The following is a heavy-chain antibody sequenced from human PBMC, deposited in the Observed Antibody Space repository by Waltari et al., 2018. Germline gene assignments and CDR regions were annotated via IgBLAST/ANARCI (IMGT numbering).Heavy chain of an antibody. CDR2: IYWNDDK. Sequence: QITLKESGPTLVKPTQTLTLTCTFSGFSLSTSGVGVGWIRQPPGKALEWLALIYWNDDKRYSPSLKSRLTITKDTSKNQVVLTMTNMDPVDTATYYCAHRFTYCSSTSCYPSHAFDIWGQGTMVTVSS. CDR3: AHRFTYCSSTSCYPSHAFDI. V-gene: IGHV2-5*01. CDR1: GFSLSTSGVG. J-gene: IGHJ3*02. D-gene: IGHD2-2*01.